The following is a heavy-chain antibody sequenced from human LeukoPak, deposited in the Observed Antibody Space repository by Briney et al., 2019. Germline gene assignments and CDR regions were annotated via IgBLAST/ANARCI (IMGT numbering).Heavy chain of an antibody. CDR2: INPNSGDK. D-gene: IGHD3-22*01. CDR1: GYTFTGYY. CDR3: ARALHYYDSSGYSYWFDP. V-gene: IGHV1-2*02. Sequence: RASVKVSCKASGYTFTGYYMHWVRQAPGQGLEWMGWINPNSGDKNYAQKFEGRVTMTRDTSISTAYMELSRLRSDDTAVYYCARALHYYDSSGYSYWFDPWGQGTLVTVSS. J-gene: IGHJ5*02.